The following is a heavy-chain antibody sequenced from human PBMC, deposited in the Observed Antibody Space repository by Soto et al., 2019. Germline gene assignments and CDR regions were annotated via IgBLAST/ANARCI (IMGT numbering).Heavy chain of an antibody. CDR1: GFTFSTYN. D-gene: IGHD1-26*01. J-gene: IGHJ4*02. CDR3: AREDGIVGATSAFDY. V-gene: IGHV3-21*01. CDR2: INGRGNHI. Sequence: EVLLVESGGGLVKPGGSLRLSCAASGFTFSTYNMNWVRQAPGKGLEWVSSINGRGNHIYYTDAVKGRFTISRDNAKASLYLQMNSLRAEDTAVYYCAREDGIVGATSAFDYWGQGTLVTVSS.